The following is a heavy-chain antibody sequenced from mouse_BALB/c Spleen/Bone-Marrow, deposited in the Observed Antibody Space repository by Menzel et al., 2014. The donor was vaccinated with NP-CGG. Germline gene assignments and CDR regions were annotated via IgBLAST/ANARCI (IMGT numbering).Heavy chain of an antibody. V-gene: IGHV5-12-2*01. CDR3: ATLTGTSY. Sequence: EVQGVESGGGLVQPGGSLKLSCAASGFPFSSYTMSWVRQTPEKRLEWVAFITNGGGSTDYPDTLKGRFTISRDDAKNTLYLQMSSLKSEDTAMYYCATLTGTSYWGQGTLVTVSA. J-gene: IGHJ3*01. CDR1: GFPFSSYT. D-gene: IGHD4-1*01. CDR2: ITNGGGST.